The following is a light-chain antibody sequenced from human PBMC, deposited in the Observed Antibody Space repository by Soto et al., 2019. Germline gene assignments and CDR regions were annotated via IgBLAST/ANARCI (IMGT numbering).Light chain of an antibody. CDR1: QRVSRN. CDR3: QQHSHWPPWT. J-gene: IGKJ1*01. CDR2: GAS. Sequence: EIVMTQSPATLSVSPGERATLSCRASQRVSRNLAWYQQKPGQAPRLLIYGASTRATGIPARFSGSGSETEFTLTISSLQSEDFAVYYCQQHSHWPPWTFGQGTRVEIQ. V-gene: IGKV3-15*01.